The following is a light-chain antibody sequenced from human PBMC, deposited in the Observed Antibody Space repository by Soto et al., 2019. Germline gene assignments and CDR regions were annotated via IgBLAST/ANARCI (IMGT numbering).Light chain of an antibody. J-gene: IGLJ2*01. Sequence: QSVLTQPPSVSGAPGQRVTISCTGSSSNVGAGYDVHWYQQIPGTAPKLLIYRNNDRPSGVPDRFSGSKSGTSASLAITGLQAEDEADYYCQSYDSSLNGVVFGGGTKLTVL. CDR2: RNN. CDR3: QSYDSSLNGVV. CDR1: SSNVGAGYD. V-gene: IGLV1-40*01.